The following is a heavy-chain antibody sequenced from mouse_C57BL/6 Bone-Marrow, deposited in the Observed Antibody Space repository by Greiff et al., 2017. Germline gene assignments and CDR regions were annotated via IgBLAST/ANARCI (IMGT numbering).Heavy chain of an antibody. CDR3: AFPFAY. CDR1: GYTFTDYY. J-gene: IGHJ3*01. V-gene: IGHV1-19*01. CDR2: INPYNGGT. Sequence: EVQGVESGPVLVKPGASVKKSCKASGYTFTDYYMNWVKQSHGKSLEWIGVINPYNGGTSYNQKFKGKATLTVDKSSSTAYMELNSLTSEDSAVYYCAFPFAYWGQGTLVTVSA.